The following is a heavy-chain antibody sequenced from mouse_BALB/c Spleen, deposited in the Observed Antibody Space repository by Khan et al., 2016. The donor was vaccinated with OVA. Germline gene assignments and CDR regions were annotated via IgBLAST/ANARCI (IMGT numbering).Heavy chain of an antibody. CDR1: GFNIKDYY. J-gene: IGHJ3*01. D-gene: IGHD2-3*01. V-gene: IGHV14-1*02. CDR2: IDPENGNT. CDR3: ARDGYSPWFAY. Sequence: EVQLQESGAELVRPGALVKLSCKASGFNIKDYYMHWIKQRPEQGLVWIGRIDPENGNTIYDPQFQGRASITSDTSSNTAYLQLSSLTSEDTAVYYCARDGYSPWFAYWGQGNLVTVSA.